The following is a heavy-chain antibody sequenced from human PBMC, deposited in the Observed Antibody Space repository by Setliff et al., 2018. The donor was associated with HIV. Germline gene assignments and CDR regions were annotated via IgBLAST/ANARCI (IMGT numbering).Heavy chain of an antibody. V-gene: IGHV3-7*03. D-gene: IGHD1-26*01. CDR3: ATDCAVVGGTGSLDS. CDR2: IKEDGSEK. Sequence: GGSLRLSCAASGHTFSSYWMSWVRQAPGKGLEWMANIKEDGSEKYYVDSVKGRFTISRDNAKNSLYLQMNSLRAEDTAIYYCATDCAVVGGTGSLDSWGQGTLVTVSS. J-gene: IGHJ4*02. CDR1: GHTFSSYW.